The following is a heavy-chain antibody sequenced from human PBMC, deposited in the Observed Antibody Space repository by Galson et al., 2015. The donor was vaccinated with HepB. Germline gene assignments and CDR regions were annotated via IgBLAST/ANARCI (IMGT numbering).Heavy chain of an antibody. CDR3: ARGYSKSWYSGLGY. V-gene: IGHV3-74*01. CDR1: GFRFSSYW. Sequence: SLRLPCAASGFRFSSYWMHCVRQAPGKGLVWVSRINSDGSSTSYADSVKGRFTISRDNAKNTLYLQMNSLRVEDTAVYYCARGYSKSWYSGLGYWGQGTLVTVSS. D-gene: IGHD5-12*01. CDR2: INSDGSST. J-gene: IGHJ4*02.